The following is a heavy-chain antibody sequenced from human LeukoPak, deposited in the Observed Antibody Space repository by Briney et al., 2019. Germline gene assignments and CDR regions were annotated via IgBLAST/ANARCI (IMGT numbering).Heavy chain of an antibody. Sequence: SETLSLTCTVSGGSISSYYWSWIRQPPGKGLEWIGYIYTSGSTNYNPSLKSRVTISVDTSKNQFSLKLSSVTAADTAVYYCARHLRGRGFDYWGQGTLVTVSS. CDR1: GGSISSYY. CDR3: ARHLRGRGFDY. V-gene: IGHV4-4*09. D-gene: IGHD3-10*01. CDR2: IYTSGST. J-gene: IGHJ4*02.